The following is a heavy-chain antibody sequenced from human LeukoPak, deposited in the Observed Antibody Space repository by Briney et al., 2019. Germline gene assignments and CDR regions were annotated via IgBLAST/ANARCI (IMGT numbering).Heavy chain of an antibody. J-gene: IGHJ2*01. V-gene: IGHV4-39*07. CDR1: GGSISSSSYY. CDR2: IYYSGST. CDR3: ARDLAYCGGDCSSRWYLDL. D-gene: IGHD2-21*02. Sequence: SETLSLTCTVSGGSISSSSYYWGWIRQPPGKGLEWIGSIYYSGSTYYNPSLKSRVTISVDTSKNQFSLKLSSVTAADTAVYYCARDLAYCGGDCSSRWYLDLWGRGTLVTVSS.